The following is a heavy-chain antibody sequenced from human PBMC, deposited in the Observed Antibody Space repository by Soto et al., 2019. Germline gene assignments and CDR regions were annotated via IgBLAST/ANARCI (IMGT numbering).Heavy chain of an antibody. CDR2: ISNSGATT. J-gene: IGHJ3*02. Sequence: EVQLLESGGGLVQPGGSLRLSCAASGFTFSSYAMSWVRQAPGKGLEWVSAISNSGATTYYADSVKGRFTISRDNSKNTLYLQMNSLRAEDTAVYYCAKEKCAAAGIEAFDTWGPGTMVTVSS. CDR3: AKEKCAAAGIEAFDT. CDR1: GFTFSSYA. V-gene: IGHV3-23*01. D-gene: IGHD6-13*01.